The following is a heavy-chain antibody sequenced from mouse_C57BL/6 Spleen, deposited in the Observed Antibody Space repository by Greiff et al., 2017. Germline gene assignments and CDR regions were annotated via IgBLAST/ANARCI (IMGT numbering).Heavy chain of an antibody. CDR3: TRDEGGYGPFAY. V-gene: IGHV5-9-1*02. CDR1: GFTFSSYA. D-gene: IGHD2-2*01. CDR2: ISSGGDYI. J-gene: IGHJ3*01. Sequence: EVKLMESGEGLVKPGGSLKLSCAASGFTFSSYAMSWVRQTPEKRLEWVAYISSGGDYIYYADTVKGRFTISRDNARNTLYLQMSSLKSEDTAMYYCTRDEGGYGPFAYWGQGTLVTVSA.